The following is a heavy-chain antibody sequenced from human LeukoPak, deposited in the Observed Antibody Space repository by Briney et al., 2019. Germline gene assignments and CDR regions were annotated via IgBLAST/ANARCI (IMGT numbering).Heavy chain of an antibody. J-gene: IGHJ3*02. V-gene: IGHV1-69*05. CDR3: AREKYYYDSSGYYYNAFDI. D-gene: IGHD3-22*01. CDR2: IIPIFGTA. Sequence: SVKVSCKASGGTFSSYAISWVRQAPGQGLEWMGGIIPIFGTANYAQKFQGRVTITTNESTSTAYMELSSLRSEDTAVYYCAREKYYYDSSGYYYNAFDIWGQGTMVTVSS. CDR1: GGTFSSYA.